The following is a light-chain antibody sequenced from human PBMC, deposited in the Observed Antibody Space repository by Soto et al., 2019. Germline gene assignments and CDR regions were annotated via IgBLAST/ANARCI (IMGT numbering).Light chain of an antibody. V-gene: IGKV1-27*01. CDR3: QKYISVPGT. CDR2: AAT. CDR1: QGISNY. J-gene: IGKJ4*01. Sequence: DIQMTQSPSSLSASVGDRVTITCRASQGISNYLAWYQQKPGEVPKLLIYAATTLQSGVPSRFSGSGSGTDFSLTISSLQPEDVASYYCQKYISVPGTFGGGTKVEIK.